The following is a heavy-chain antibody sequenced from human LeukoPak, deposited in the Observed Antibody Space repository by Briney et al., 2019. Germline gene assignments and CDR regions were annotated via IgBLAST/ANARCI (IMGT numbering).Heavy chain of an antibody. D-gene: IGHD4-23*01. CDR1: GFTFSSYA. V-gene: IGHV3-30*01. CDR3: ARVMTTVVASYYYYYMDV. Sequence: GGSLRLSCAASGFTFSSYAMHWVRQAPGKGLEWVAVISYDGSNKYYADSVKGRFTISRDNSKNTLYLQMNSLRAEDTAVYYCARVMTTVVASYYYYYMDVWGKGTTVTVSS. CDR2: ISYDGSNK. J-gene: IGHJ6*03.